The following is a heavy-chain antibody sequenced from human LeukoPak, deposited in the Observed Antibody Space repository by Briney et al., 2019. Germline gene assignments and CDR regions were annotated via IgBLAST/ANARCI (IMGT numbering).Heavy chain of an antibody. CDR3: ARGPTYYYDSSGYADDY. Sequence: GASVKLSCKASGYTFTSYGISWVRQAPGQGLEWMGWISAYNGNTNYAKKLQGRVTMTTDTSTSTAYMELRSPRSDDTAVYYCARGPTYYYDSSGYADDYWGQGTLVTVSS. CDR1: GYTFTSYG. CDR2: ISAYNGNT. J-gene: IGHJ4*02. D-gene: IGHD3-22*01. V-gene: IGHV1-18*01.